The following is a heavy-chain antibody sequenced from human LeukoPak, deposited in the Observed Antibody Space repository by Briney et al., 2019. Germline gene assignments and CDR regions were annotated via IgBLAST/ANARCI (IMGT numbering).Heavy chain of an antibody. CDR3: AKVRGQYGSGDYFDY. Sequence: GGSLRLSCAASEFTFSSYAMSWVRQAPGKGLEWVSGFSGNNVATYYADSVKGRFTISRDNSNNTLYLQMNSLRAEDTAVYYCAKVRGQYGSGDYFDYWGQGALVTVSS. D-gene: IGHD3-10*01. J-gene: IGHJ4*02. CDR2: FSGNNVAT. V-gene: IGHV3-23*01. CDR1: EFTFSSYA.